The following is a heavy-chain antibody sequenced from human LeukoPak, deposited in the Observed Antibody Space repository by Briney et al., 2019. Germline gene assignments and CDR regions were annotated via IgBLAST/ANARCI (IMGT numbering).Heavy chain of an antibody. D-gene: IGHD6-13*01. CDR1: GLIFSNYA. CDR2: IGGSGDNT. CDR3: AKAQSSKYYYFGMDV. V-gene: IGHV3-23*01. J-gene: IGHJ6*02. Sequence: PGWSLTLSCVASGLIFSNYAMSWVRQAPGKGLEWVSAIGGSGDNTYYADSVKGRFTISRDNSKNTLYVQMNSLGAEDTAVYYCAKAQSSKYYYFGMDVWGQGTTVTVSS.